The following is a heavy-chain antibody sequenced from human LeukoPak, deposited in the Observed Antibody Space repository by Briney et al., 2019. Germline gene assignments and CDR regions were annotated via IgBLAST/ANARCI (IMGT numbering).Heavy chain of an antibody. Sequence: SETLSLTCTVSGDSISSGSYYWSWIRQPAGEGLEWIGRIYSSGRTHYSPSLKSRVAISVDTSKNRFSLRLSSVTAADTAVYYCARGGVVVTAVRFEYWGQGTLVTVAS. CDR3: ARGGVVVTAVRFEY. J-gene: IGHJ4*02. CDR2: IYSSGRT. V-gene: IGHV4-61*02. D-gene: IGHD2-21*02. CDR1: GDSISSGSYY.